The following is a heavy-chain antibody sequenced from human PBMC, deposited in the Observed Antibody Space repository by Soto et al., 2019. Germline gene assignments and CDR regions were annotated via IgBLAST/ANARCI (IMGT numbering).Heavy chain of an antibody. V-gene: IGHV5-51*01. J-gene: IGHJ4*02. CDR3: ARAAAGAPRYFDY. CDR1: AYRFTTYW. D-gene: IGHD6-13*01. CDR2: IYPGDSDT. Sequence: PGESLKISCKGSAYRFTTYWIGWVRQMPGKGLEWMGIIYPGDSDTRYSPSFQGQVTISADKSISTAYLQWSSLKASDTAMYYCARAAAGAPRYFDYWGQGTLVTVSS.